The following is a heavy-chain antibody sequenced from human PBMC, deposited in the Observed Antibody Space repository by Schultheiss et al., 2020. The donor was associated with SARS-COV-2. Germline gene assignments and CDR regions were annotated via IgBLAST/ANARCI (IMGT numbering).Heavy chain of an antibody. CDR1: GFTFSSYG. CDR2: IWYDGSNK. D-gene: IGHD5-24*01. Sequence: GGSLRLSCAASGFTFSSYGMHWVRQAPGKGLEWVAVIWYDGSNKYYADSVKGRFTISRDNSKNTLYLQMNSLRAEDTAVYYCARDREDGYNIHWYFDLWGRGTLVTVSS. J-gene: IGHJ2*01. CDR3: ARDREDGYNIHWYFDL. V-gene: IGHV3-33*01.